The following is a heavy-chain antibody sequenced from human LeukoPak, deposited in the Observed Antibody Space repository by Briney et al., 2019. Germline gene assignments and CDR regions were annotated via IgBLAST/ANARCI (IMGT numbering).Heavy chain of an antibody. Sequence: PGGSLRPSCAASGFTFSNFAMNWVRQAPGKGLEWVSTISGSGGITYYADSVKGRFTISRDNSKNTLYLQMNSLRAEDTAVYYCAKARWSGPFYFDYWGQGTLVTVSS. CDR3: AKARWSGPFYFDY. CDR2: ISGSGGIT. D-gene: IGHD3-3*01. V-gene: IGHV3-23*01. CDR1: GFTFSNFA. J-gene: IGHJ4*02.